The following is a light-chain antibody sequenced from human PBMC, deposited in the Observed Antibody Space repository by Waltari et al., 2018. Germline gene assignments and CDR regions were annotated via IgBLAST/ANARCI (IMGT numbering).Light chain of an antibody. CDR3: QQSSTTPPT. V-gene: IGKV1-39*01. CDR2: TAS. J-gene: IGKJ1*01. Sequence: DVQITQSPSSLSASVGDRVTITCRASRTIETYLNWYQQKPGKAPTLLIHTASTLQTGVPARFTGSGSGTGFTLTISGLQVEDIATYYCQQSSTTPPTFGQGTKIELK. CDR1: RTIETY.